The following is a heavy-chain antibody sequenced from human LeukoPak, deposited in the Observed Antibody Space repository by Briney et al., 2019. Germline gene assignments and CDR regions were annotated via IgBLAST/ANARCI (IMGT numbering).Heavy chain of an antibody. J-gene: IGHJ4*02. CDR3: ARELDGDYAPFDY. V-gene: IGHV3-33*01. CDR2: IWFDGSNK. CDR1: GFTLSSYS. D-gene: IGHD4-17*01. Sequence: GGSLRLSCAASGFTLSSYSMHWVRQAPGKGLEWVAVIWFDGSNKYYAASVKGRFTISRDNSKNTLYLQMNSLRAENTAVYYCARELDGDYAPFDYWGQGTLGTVSS.